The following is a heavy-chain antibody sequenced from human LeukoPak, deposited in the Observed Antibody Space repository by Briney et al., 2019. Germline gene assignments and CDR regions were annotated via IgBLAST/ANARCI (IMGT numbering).Heavy chain of an antibody. CDR3: AREVVAAAGTVDY. D-gene: IGHD6-13*01. Sequence: PSGTLSLTCAVSGDSISNYYWSWIRQPPGKGLEWIGYIYYSGSTNYNPSLKSRVTISVDTSKNQFSLKLSSVTAADTAVYYCAREVVAAAGTVDYWGQGTLVIVSS. CDR1: GDSISNYY. V-gene: IGHV4-59*01. J-gene: IGHJ4*02. CDR2: IYYSGST.